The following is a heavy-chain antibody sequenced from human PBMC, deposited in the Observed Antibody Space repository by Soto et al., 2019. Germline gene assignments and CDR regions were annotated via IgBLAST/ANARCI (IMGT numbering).Heavy chain of an antibody. CDR2: IYPGDSDT. Sequence: GESLKISFKGSGYSFTTYWIAWVRQMPGKGLECMGIIYPGDSDTRYSPSFQGQVTISADKSINNAYLQWSSLKASDSDIYYCARTFDTSGWYDHWGQGTLVTVS. D-gene: IGHD6-19*01. V-gene: IGHV5-51*01. J-gene: IGHJ5*02. CDR1: GYSFTTYW. CDR3: ARTFDTSGWYDH.